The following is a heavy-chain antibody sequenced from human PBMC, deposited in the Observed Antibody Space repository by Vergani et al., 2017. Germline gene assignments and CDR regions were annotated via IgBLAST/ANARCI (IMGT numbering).Heavy chain of an antibody. J-gene: IGHJ4*02. Sequence: QLQLPESGSGLVKPSQTLSLTCAVSGGSISSGGYSWSWIRQPPGKGLEWIGYIYHSGSTYYNPSLKSRVTISVDRSKNQFSLKLSSVTAADTAVYYCARALDTAMEYYFDYWGQGTLVTVSS. CDR2: IYHSGST. V-gene: IGHV4-30-2*01. CDR1: GGSISSGGYS. D-gene: IGHD5-18*01. CDR3: ARALDTAMEYYFDY.